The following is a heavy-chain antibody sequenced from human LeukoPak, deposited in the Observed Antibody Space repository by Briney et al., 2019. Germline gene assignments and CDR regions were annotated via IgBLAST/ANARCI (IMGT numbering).Heavy chain of an antibody. V-gene: IGHV3-23*01. CDR3: ARDSMAAFDY. D-gene: IGHD2/OR15-2a*01. J-gene: IGHJ4*02. Sequence: GGSLRLSCAASGFTFSSYGMSWVRQAPGKGLEWVSAISGSGGSTYYADSVKGRFTISRDNSKNTLYLQMNSLRAEDTAVYYCARDSMAAFDYWGQGTLVTVSS. CDR1: GFTFSSYG. CDR2: ISGSGGST.